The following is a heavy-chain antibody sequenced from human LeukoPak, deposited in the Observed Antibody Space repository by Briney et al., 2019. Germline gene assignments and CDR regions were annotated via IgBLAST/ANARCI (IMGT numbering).Heavy chain of an antibody. CDR2: VSHDGSSK. J-gene: IGHJ4*02. D-gene: IGHD3-3*01. Sequence: GGSLRLSCAASGFTFSTYGMDWVRQAPGKGLEWLAVVSHDGSSKYYADSVKGRFTISRDNSKNTLSLQMNSLRAEDTAVYYCATERQNKDFWSGGDYWGQGTLVTVSS. CDR1: GFTFSTYG. V-gene: IGHV3-30*03. CDR3: ATERQNKDFWSGGDY.